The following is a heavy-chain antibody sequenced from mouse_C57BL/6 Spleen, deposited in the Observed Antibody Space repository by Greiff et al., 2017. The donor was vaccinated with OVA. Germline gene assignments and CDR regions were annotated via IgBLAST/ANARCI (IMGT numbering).Heavy chain of an antibody. CDR2: IYPGGGYP. D-gene: IGHD1-1*01. Sequence: QVQLKESGAELVRPGTSVKMSCKASGYTFTNYWIGWVKQRHGHGLEWIGDIYPGGGYPNYNEKFKGKATLTVDKSSSTAYMQFSSLTSEDSAIYYCARIYGCSWYYVDYWGQGTTLTVSS. CDR3: ARIYGCSWYYVDY. V-gene: IGHV1-63*01. J-gene: IGHJ2*01. CDR1: GYTFTNYW.